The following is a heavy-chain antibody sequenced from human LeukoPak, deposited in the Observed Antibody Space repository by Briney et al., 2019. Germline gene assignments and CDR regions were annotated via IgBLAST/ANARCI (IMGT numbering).Heavy chain of an antibody. J-gene: IGHJ4*02. CDR1: GFTFSSYW. Sequence: SGGSLRLSCAASGFTFSSYWMSWVRQAPGKGLEWVANIKQDGSEKYYVDSVKGRFTISRDNAKNSLYLQMNSLRAEDTAVYYCARDSQPYCSGGSCYADYWGQGTLVTVSS. V-gene: IGHV3-7*01. D-gene: IGHD2-15*01. CDR3: ARDSQPYCSGGSCYADY. CDR2: IKQDGSEK.